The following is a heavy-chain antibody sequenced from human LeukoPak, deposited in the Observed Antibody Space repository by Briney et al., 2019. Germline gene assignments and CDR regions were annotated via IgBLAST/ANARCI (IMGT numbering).Heavy chain of an antibody. CDR1: GFTFSNYG. V-gene: IGHV3-33*01. CDR2: IWYDGSNK. D-gene: IGHD3-9*01. CDR3: ARENDYYDIFYLDY. J-gene: IGHJ4*02. Sequence: GGSLRLSCAASGFTFSNYGMHWVRQAPGKGLEWVAVIWYDGSNKYYADSVKGRFTISRDNSKNTLSLQMNSLRAEDTAVYYCARENDYYDIFYLDYWGQGTLVTASS.